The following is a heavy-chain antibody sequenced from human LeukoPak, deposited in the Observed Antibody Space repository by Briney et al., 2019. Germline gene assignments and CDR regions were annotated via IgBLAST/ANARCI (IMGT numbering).Heavy chain of an antibody. J-gene: IGHJ4*02. CDR3: ATSGWWGYFDY. CDR1: GFTVSSNY. D-gene: IGHD6-19*01. CDR2: IYSGGST. Sequence: GGSLRLSCAASGFTVSSNYMSWVRQAPGKGLEWVSIIYSGGSTYYADSVRGRFTISRDNSKNTLYLLMNSLRAEDTALYYCATSGWWGYFDYWGQGTLVTVSS. V-gene: IGHV3-66*01.